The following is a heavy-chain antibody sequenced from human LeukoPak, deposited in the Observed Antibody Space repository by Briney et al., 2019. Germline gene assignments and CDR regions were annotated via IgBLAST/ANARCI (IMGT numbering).Heavy chain of an antibody. V-gene: IGHV3-23*01. CDR2: ISGSGGST. CDR3: AKGTRSIAAAGTRFDY. Sequence: GGSLRLSCAASGFTFSSYAMSWVRQAPGKGLEWVSAISGSGGSTYYADSVKGRFTTSRDNSKNTLYLQMNSLRAEDTAVYYCAKGTRSIAAAGTRFDYWGQGTLVTVSS. J-gene: IGHJ4*02. CDR1: GFTFSSYA. D-gene: IGHD6-13*01.